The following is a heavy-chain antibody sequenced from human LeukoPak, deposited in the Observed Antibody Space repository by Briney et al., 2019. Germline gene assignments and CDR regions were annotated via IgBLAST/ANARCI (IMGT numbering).Heavy chain of an antibody. Sequence: GGSLRLSCATSGFIFSNYWMSWVRQAPGKGLEWVANIKQDGSETYYVDSVKGRFTISRDNAKNSLYLQMNSLRAEDTAVYYCARDLKGTEPGYSSGWPVDYWGQGTLVTVSS. CDR3: ARDLKGTEPGYSSGWPVDY. V-gene: IGHV3-7*01. D-gene: IGHD6-19*01. CDR1: GFIFSNYW. J-gene: IGHJ4*02. CDR2: IKQDGSET.